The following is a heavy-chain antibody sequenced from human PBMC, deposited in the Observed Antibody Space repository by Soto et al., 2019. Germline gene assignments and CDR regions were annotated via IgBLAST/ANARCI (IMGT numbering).Heavy chain of an antibody. J-gene: IGHJ4*02. V-gene: IGHV3-7*01. CDR2: INQDGSEK. D-gene: IGHD1-1*01. CDR1: GFTFSSYW. CDR3: VTNWN. Sequence: PGGSLRLSCVGSGFTFSSYWMNWVRQAPGKGLEWVANINQDGSEKYYVDSVKGQFTISRDNAKNSLYLQMNNLRVEDTAVYYCVTNWNWGQGTLVTVSS.